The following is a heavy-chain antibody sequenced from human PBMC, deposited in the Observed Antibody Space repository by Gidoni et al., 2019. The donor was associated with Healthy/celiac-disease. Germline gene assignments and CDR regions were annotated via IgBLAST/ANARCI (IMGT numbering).Heavy chain of an antibody. CDR1: GFTFSSYA. V-gene: IGHV3-23*01. D-gene: IGHD7-27*01. CDR2: ISGSGGST. CDR3: AKLWELGMTYYFDY. J-gene: IGHJ4*02. Sequence: EVQLLESGGGLVQPGGSLRLSCAASGFTFSSYAMGWVRQAPGQGLEWVSAISGSGGSTYYADSVKGRFTISRDNSKNTLYLQMNSLRAEDTAVYYCAKLWELGMTYYFDYWGQGTLVTVSS.